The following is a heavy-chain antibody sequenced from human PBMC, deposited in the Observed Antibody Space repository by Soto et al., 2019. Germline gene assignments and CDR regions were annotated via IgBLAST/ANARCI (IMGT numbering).Heavy chain of an antibody. V-gene: IGHV4-34*01. CDR2: INHSGST. J-gene: IGHJ6*03. CDR1: GGSFSGYY. CDR3: ARGYYGSGSYYWHYYMDV. Sequence: SETLSLTCAVYGGSFSGYYWSWIRQPPGKGLEWIGEINHSGSTNYNPSLKSRVTISVDTSKNQFSLKLSSVTAADTAVYYCARGYYGSGSYYWHYYMDVWGKGTTVTVSS. D-gene: IGHD3-10*01.